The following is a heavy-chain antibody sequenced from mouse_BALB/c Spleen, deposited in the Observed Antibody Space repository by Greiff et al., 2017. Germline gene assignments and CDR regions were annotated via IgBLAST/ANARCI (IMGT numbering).Heavy chain of an antibody. D-gene: IGHD2-1*01. V-gene: IGHV14-4*02. J-gene: IGHJ2*01. CDR3: NAWGGNYFPFDY. CDR2: IDPENGDT. Sequence: VHVKQSGAELVRSGASVKLSCTASGFNIKDYYMHWVKQRPEQGLEWIGWIDPENGDTEYAPKFQGKATMTADTSSNTAYLQLSILTSEDTAVYYCNAWGGNYFPFDYWGQGTTLTVSS. CDR1: GFNIKDYY.